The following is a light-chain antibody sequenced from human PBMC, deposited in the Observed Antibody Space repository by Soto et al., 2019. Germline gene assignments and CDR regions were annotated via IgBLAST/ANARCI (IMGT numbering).Light chain of an antibody. CDR2: AAS. CDR3: QQLNSYPLT. V-gene: IGKV1-9*01. CDR1: HGISNY. Sequence: DIQLTKSPSFLPASVGDRATITCRASHGISNYLAWYQQKPGKDPGILMYAASTLQRGVSSRFSGSGSGTEFTLTISNLQPEDFATYYCQQLNSYPLTFGGGTKVEIK. J-gene: IGKJ4*01.